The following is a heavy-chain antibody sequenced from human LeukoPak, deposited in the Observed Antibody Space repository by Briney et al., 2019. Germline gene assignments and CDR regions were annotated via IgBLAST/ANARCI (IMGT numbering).Heavy chain of an antibody. CDR3: AKDPLSQYSGYDAGVYFDY. CDR1: GFTFSDYG. D-gene: IGHD5-12*01. Sequence: PGGSLRLSCAASGFTFSDYGMHWVRQAPGQCLEWVAFIRYDAIKKYYAESVKGRFTISRDNSKNTLYLQMNSLRAEDTAVYYCAKDPLSQYSGYDAGVYFDYWGEGTLVTVSS. V-gene: IGHV3-30*02. J-gene: IGHJ4*02. CDR2: IRYDAIKK.